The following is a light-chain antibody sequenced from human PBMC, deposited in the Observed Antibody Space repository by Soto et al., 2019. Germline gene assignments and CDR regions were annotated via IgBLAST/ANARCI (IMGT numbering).Light chain of an antibody. V-gene: IGLV1-40*01. CDR2: GNS. J-gene: IGLJ2*01. CDR1: SSNIGAGYD. Sequence: QSVLTQPRSVSGAPGQRVTISCTGSSSNIGAGYDVHWYQQLPGTAPKLLIYGNSNRPSGVPDRFSGSKSGTSASLAITGLQAEDEADYYCQSYDSSLSGSGVFGGGTKLTVL. CDR3: QSYDSSLSGSGV.